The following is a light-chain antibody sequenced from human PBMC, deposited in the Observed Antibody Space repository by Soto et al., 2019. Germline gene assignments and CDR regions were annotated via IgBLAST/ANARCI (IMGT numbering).Light chain of an antibody. CDR1: QDIRDF. V-gene: IGKV1-27*01. Sequence: IQLTQSPSSLSASVGDRVTITCRASQDIRDFVAWYQQKPGTVPRLLIFGASTLQSGVPSRFIGSGSGTGFTLSSSNLQPEDIGTYYCQQYQSANTTFGHGTRVEIK. J-gene: IGKJ1*01. CDR3: QQYQSANTT. CDR2: GAS.